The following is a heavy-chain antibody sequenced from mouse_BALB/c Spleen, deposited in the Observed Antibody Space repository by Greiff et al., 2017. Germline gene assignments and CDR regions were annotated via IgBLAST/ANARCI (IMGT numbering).Heavy chain of an antibody. D-gene: IGHD2-1*01. CDR1: GYTFTSYW. Sequence: QVQLKESGAELAKPGASVKMSCKASGYTFTSYWMHWVKQRPGQGLEWIGYINPSTGYTEYNQKFKDKATLTADKSSSTAYMQLSSLTSEDSAVYYCAREDGNYLDYWGQGTTLTVSS. CDR2: INPSTGYT. CDR3: AREDGNYLDY. V-gene: IGHV1-7*01. J-gene: IGHJ2*01.